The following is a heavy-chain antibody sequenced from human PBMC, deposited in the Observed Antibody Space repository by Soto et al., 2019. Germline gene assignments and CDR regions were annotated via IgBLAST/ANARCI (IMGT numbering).Heavy chain of an antibody. V-gene: IGHV4-39*01. CDR2: IYYSGST. Sequence: QLQLQESGPGLVKPSETLSLTCTVSGGSISSSSYYWGWIRQPPGKGLEWIGTIYYSGSTYYHPSLKSRVTISVDTSKNQFSLKLSSVTAADTAVFYCARRGSGGIAVAGTSFDYWGQGTLVTVSS. D-gene: IGHD6-19*01. CDR3: ARRGSGGIAVAGTSFDY. CDR1: GGSISSSSYY. J-gene: IGHJ4*02.